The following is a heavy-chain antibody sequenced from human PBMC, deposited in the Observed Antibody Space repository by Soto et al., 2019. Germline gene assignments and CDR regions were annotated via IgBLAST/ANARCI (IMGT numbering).Heavy chain of an antibody. CDR2: IKQDGSEK. J-gene: IGHJ6*02. CDR3: AKQSTYYDYGMDV. D-gene: IGHD3-10*01. V-gene: IGHV3-7*03. CDR1: GFTFSSYW. Sequence: GGSLRLSCAASGFTFSSYWMRWVRQAPGKGLEWVANIKQDGSEKNYVDSVKGRFTISRDNAKNSLYLQMNSLGAEDTAVYYCAKQSTYYDYGMDVWGQGTTVTVSS.